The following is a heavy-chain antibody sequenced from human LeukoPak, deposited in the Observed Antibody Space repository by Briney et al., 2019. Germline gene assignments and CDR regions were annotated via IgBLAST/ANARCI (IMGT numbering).Heavy chain of an antibody. D-gene: IGHD2-2*01. CDR2: IIPIFGTA. CDR1: GGTFSSYA. J-gene: IGHJ4*02. Sequence: GSSAKVSCKASGGTFSSYAISWVRQAPGQGLEWMGGIIPIFGTANYAQKFQGRVTITADESTSTAYMELSSLRSEDTAVYYCARGPRYCSSTSCPPYYWGQGTLVTVSS. CDR3: ARGPRYCSSTSCPPYY. V-gene: IGHV1-69*01.